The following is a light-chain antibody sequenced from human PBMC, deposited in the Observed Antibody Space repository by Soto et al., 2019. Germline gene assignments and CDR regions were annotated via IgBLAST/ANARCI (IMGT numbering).Light chain of an antibody. J-gene: IGKJ1*01. CDR2: GAS. CDR1: QSVSSTY. V-gene: IGKV3-20*01. Sequence: EIVLTQSPGTLSLSPGERATLSCRASQSVSSTYLAWYQQKFGQAPRLLIYGASSRATGIPDRFSGSGSGTDFTLTISRLEPEDCAGYYCQQYGSSSWTFGQGTKVEIK. CDR3: QQYGSSSWT.